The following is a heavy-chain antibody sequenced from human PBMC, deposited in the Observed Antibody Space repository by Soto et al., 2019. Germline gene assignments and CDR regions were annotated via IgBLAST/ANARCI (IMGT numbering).Heavy chain of an antibody. V-gene: IGHV4-30-2*01. J-gene: IGHJ4*02. CDR3: ARDFQGSGGYSAYYFDS. CDR2: IFHSGTT. CDR1: GGSFSSGGYS. Sequence: TLSLTFAVSGGSFSSGGYSLSWIRQPPGKGLEWIWYIFHSGTTYYNPSLKSRVTISVDRSKNQFSLQLSSVTAADTAVYYCARDFQGSGGYSAYYFDSWGQGTLVTVYS. D-gene: IGHD3-22*01.